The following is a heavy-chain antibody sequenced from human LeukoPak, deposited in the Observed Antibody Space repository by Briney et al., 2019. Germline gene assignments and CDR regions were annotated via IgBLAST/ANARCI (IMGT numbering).Heavy chain of an antibody. Sequence: ASVKVSCKASGGTFSSYAISWVRQAPGQGLEWMGRIIPILGIANYAQKFQGRVTITADKSPSTAYMELSSLRSEDTAVYFCARHLDYGDYEWGNWFDPWGQGTLVTVSS. V-gene: IGHV1-69*04. CDR2: IIPILGIA. J-gene: IGHJ5*02. CDR1: GGTFSSYA. D-gene: IGHD4-17*01. CDR3: ARHLDYGDYEWGNWFDP.